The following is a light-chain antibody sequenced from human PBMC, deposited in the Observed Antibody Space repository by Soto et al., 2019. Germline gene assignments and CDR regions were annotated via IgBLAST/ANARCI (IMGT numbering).Light chain of an antibody. CDR3: QVWDSSSDHVV. J-gene: IGLJ2*01. Sequence: SSELTQPPSVSVAPGKTATITCGGNNIGGKSVHWYQQRPGQAPVLVIYYDNDRPSGIPERFSGSNSGNTATLTISRVEAGDEADYYCQVWDSSSDHVVFGGGTKLTVL. V-gene: IGLV3-21*04. CDR2: YDN. CDR1: NIGGKS.